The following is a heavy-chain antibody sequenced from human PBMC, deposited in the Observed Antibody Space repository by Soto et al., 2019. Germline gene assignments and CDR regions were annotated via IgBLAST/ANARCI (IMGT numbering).Heavy chain of an antibody. CDR2: SIPIIGTG. CDR1: GGTFGSHT. CDR3: ARALGGEMAATPRPFDI. Sequence: QVQLVQSGAEMQKPGSSVKVSCKPSGGTFGSHTLAWVRQAPGQGLEWIGGSIPIIGTGNIAQKLKGRIRVSEDESTGTAYMELSGLTSHDTAIYYCARALGGEMAATPRPFDIWGRGTPVIVSS. J-gene: IGHJ3*02. D-gene: IGHD3-16*01. V-gene: IGHV1-69*01.